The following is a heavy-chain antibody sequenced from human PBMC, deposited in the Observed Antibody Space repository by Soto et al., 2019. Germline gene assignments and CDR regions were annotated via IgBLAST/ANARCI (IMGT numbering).Heavy chain of an antibody. CDR1: GGTFSSYA. CDR2: IIPIFGTA. Sequence: QVQLVQSGAEVKKPGSSVKVSCKASGGTFSSYAISWVRQAPGQGLEWMGGIIPIFGTANYAQKFQGRVTMTADESTSTAYMELSSLRSEDTAVYYCASLTRYCSGGSCYGSSWFDPWGQGTLVTVSS. V-gene: IGHV1-69*12. D-gene: IGHD2-15*01. CDR3: ASLTRYCSGGSCYGSSWFDP. J-gene: IGHJ5*02.